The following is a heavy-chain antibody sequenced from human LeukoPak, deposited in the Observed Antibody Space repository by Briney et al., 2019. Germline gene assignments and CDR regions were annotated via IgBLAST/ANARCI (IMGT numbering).Heavy chain of an antibody. J-gene: IGHJ4*02. CDR1: GFTFSSYA. CDR3: AKRFYDILTGYYPFDY. V-gene: IGHV3-23*01. D-gene: IGHD3-9*01. CDR2: ISGSGGST. Sequence: GGSLRLSSAASGFTFSSYAMSWVRQAPGKGLEWVSAISGSGGSTYYADSVKGRFTISRDNSKNTLYLQMNSLRAEDTAVYYCAKRFYDILTGYYPFDYWGQGTLVTVSS.